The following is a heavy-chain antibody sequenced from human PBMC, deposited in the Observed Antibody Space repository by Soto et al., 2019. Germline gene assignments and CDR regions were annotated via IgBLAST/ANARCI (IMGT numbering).Heavy chain of an antibody. J-gene: IGHJ6*02. CDR1: GGTFSSYA. CDR3: ARFRGIFGSSWYEGYYYGMDV. Sequence: SVKVSCKASGGTFSSYAISWVRQAPGQGLEWMGGIIPIFGTANYAQKFQGRVTISADESTSTAYMELSSLRSEDTAVYYCARFRGIFGSSWYEGYYYGMDVCGQGTTVTVYS. D-gene: IGHD6-13*01. CDR2: IIPIFGTA. V-gene: IGHV1-69*13.